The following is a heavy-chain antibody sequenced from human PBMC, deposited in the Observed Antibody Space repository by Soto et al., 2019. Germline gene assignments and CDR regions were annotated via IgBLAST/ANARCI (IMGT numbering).Heavy chain of an antibody. V-gene: IGHV4-59*08. D-gene: IGHD3-3*01. CDR1: GGSISSYY. CDR3: ARGANDFWSGYSTYYYYYMDV. J-gene: IGHJ6*03. Sequence: QVQLQESGPGLVKPSETLSLTCTVSGGSISSYYWSWIRQPPGKGLEWIGYIYYSGSTNYNPSLNSRVTISVDTSKNQFSLKLSSVTAADMAVYYCARGANDFWSGYSTYYYYYMDVWGKGTTVTVSS. CDR2: IYYSGST.